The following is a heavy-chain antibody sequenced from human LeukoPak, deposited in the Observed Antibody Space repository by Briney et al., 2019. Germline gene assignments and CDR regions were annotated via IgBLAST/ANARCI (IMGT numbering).Heavy chain of an antibody. D-gene: IGHD3-22*01. CDR1: GFTFSSYE. V-gene: IGHV3-48*03. CDR3: ARVVYDSSGLPT. Sequence: GGSLRLSCAASGFTFSSYEMYGFRQAPGKGLEWVSYISTSGTTVHYADSVKGRFTISRDNAKNSLYLQMNSLRAEDTAVYYCARVVYDSSGLPTWGRGGLVTVSS. J-gene: IGHJ5*02. CDR2: ISTSGTTV.